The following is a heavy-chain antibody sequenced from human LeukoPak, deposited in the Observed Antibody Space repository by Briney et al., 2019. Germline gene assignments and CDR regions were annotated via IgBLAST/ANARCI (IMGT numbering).Heavy chain of an antibody. CDR3: ARDKRPLWFGSGFDP. J-gene: IGHJ5*02. CDR2: IYYSGST. Sequence: SETLSLTCTVSGGSISSYYWSWIRQPPGKGLEWIGYIYYSGSTNYNPSLKSRVTISVDTSKNQFSLKLSSVTAADTAVYYCARDKRPLWFGSGFDPWGQGTLVTVSS. V-gene: IGHV4-59*01. D-gene: IGHD3-10*01. CDR1: GGSISSYY.